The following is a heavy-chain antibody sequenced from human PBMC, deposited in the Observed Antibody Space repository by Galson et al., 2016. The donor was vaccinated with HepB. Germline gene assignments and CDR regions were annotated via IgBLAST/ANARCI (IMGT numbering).Heavy chain of an antibody. D-gene: IGHD2-21*01. CDR3: ARIVGAGTLHWIAP. CDR2: VFYNGNT. Sequence: SETLSLTCTISGVSIDTYYWSWFRQPPGKGLEWIGFVFYNGNTNYNSSLKSRVTLSIDTSKNHFSLRLTSVTAADTAIYDCARIVGAGTLHWIAPWGQGTLVAVSS. V-gene: IGHV4-59*01. J-gene: IGHJ5*02. CDR1: GVSIDTYY.